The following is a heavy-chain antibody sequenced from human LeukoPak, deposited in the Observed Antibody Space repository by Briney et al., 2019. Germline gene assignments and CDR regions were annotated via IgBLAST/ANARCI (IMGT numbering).Heavy chain of an antibody. V-gene: IGHV4-59*08. Sequence: SETLSLTCTVSGGSIGSYYWSWIRQPPGKGLEWIGYIYYTGSTNYNASLKSRVTISLDTSKNQFSLRLSSVTAADTAVYYCAKRDLYGSGSYYVYWGQGTLVTVSS. CDR3: AKRDLYGSGSYYVY. CDR1: GGSIGSYY. D-gene: IGHD3-10*01. CDR2: IYYTGST. J-gene: IGHJ4*02.